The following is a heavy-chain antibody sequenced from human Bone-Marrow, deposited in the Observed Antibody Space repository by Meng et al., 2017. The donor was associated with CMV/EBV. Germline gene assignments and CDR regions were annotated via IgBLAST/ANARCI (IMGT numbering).Heavy chain of an antibody. CDR3: ARAVRSDFDFWSGPYCFDY. J-gene: IGHJ4*02. V-gene: IGHV4-31*02. Sequence: GGYYWSWIRQHPGKGLEWIGHIYYRGNTYYSASLRSRLDISIDTSKSQFSLTLTSMTAADTAVYYCARAVRSDFDFWSGPYCFDYWGQGTLVTVSS. CDR1: GGYY. D-gene: IGHD3-3*01. CDR2: IYYRGNT.